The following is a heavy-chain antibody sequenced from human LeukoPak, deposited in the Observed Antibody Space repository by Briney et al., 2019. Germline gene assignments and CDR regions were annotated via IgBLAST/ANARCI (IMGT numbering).Heavy chain of an antibody. D-gene: IGHD6-19*01. J-gene: IGHJ5*02. CDR1: GFTFSSYW. V-gene: IGHV3-7*01. CDR3: AREGYSSGWYRWFDP. Sequence: GGSLRLSCAASGFTFSSYWMSWVRQAPGKGLEWVANIKQDGSEKYYEDSVKGRFTISRDNAKNSLYLQMNSLRAEDTAVYYCAREGYSSGWYRWFDPWGQGTLVTVSS. CDR2: IKQDGSEK.